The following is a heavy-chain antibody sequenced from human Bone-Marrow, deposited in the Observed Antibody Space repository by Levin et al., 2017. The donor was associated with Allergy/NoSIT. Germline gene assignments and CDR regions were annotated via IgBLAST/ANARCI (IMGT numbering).Heavy chain of an antibody. V-gene: IGHV4-39*01. CDR1: GASITSSTFY. J-gene: IGHJ6*02. Sequence: PSETLSLTCTVSGASITSSTFYWVWIRQPPGKGLECIGSLSYDGSTYYKPSLKSRVTISVDTSKNLFSLKLTSVTAADTAVYYCARHKPVAANFYYGMDGWGLGTTVTVSS. CDR3: ARHKPVAANFYYGMDG. CDR2: LSYDGST. D-gene: IGHD6-19*01.